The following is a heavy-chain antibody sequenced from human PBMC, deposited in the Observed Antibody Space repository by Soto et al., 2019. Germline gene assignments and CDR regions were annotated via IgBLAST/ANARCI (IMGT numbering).Heavy chain of an antibody. CDR3: ARHNYGSGSTYFDY. V-gene: IGHV4-59*08. Sequence: SEPLSLTCTVAGGYISSYYWSWIRQPPGKGLEWIGYIYYSGSTNYNPSLKSRVTISVDTSKNQFSLKLNSMTAADTAVYYCARHNYGSGSTYFDYWGQGTLVTVSS. D-gene: IGHD3-10*01. CDR1: GGYISSYY. CDR2: IYYSGST. J-gene: IGHJ4*02.